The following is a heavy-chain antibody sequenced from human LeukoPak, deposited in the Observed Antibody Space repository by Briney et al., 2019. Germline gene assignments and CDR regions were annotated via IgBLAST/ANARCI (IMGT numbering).Heavy chain of an antibody. D-gene: IGHD4-23*01. CDR3: AGDPLTTVVHAFDY. V-gene: IGHV7-4-1*02. CDR2: INTNTGNP. CDR1: GYTFTSYA. Sequence: ASVKVSCKASGYTFTSYAMNWVRQAPGQGLEWMGWINTNTGNPTYAQGFTGRFVFSLDTSVSTAYLQISSLKAEDTAVYYCAGDPLTTVVHAFDYWGQGTLVTVSS. J-gene: IGHJ4*02.